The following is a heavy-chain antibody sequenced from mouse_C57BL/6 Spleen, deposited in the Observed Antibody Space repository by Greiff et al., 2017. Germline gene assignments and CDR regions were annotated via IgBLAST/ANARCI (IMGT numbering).Heavy chain of an antibody. Sequence: VKLMESGPSLVAPSQSLSITCTVSGFSLTSYGVSWVRQPPGKGLEWLGVIWGDGSTNYHSALISRLSISKDNSTSQVFLKLNSLQTDDTATYYCAKEGLYRRYYAMDYWGQGTSVTVSS. CDR3: AKEGLYRRYYAMDY. J-gene: IGHJ4*01. CDR2: IWGDGST. CDR1: GFSLTSYG. D-gene: IGHD6-5*01. V-gene: IGHV2-3*01.